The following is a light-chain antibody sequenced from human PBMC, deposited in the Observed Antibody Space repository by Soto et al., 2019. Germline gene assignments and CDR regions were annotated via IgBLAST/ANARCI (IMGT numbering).Light chain of an antibody. V-gene: IGKV1-27*01. CDR2: AAS. CDR1: QTVSRY. J-gene: IGKJ4*01. CDR3: QKYNSDPLT. Sequence: DIQLTRSPSSLSASVGDTVTITCRASQTVSRYLNWYQQKPGKIPNLLIYAASTLQAGVPSRFSGSGSGTDGTLTISSLRPEDVEAYYCQKYNSDPLTFGGGTKVDNK.